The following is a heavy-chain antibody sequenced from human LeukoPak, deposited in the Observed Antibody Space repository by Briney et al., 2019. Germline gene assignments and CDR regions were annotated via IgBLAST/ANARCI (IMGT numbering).Heavy chain of an antibody. Sequence: ASVKVSCKASGYTFTDYYMHWVRQAPGQGLEWMGWISPNKGGTNYAQKFQGRVTMTRDTSISTAYMELSRLRSDDTAVYYCARDSREWELSNWGQGTLVTVSS. D-gene: IGHD1-26*01. CDR1: GYTFTDYY. V-gene: IGHV1-2*02. CDR3: ARDSREWELSN. J-gene: IGHJ4*02. CDR2: ISPNKGGT.